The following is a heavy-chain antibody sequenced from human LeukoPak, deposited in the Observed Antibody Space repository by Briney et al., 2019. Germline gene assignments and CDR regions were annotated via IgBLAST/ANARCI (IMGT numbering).Heavy chain of an antibody. CDR3: VRRVRYFGQNDY. J-gene: IGHJ4*02. CDR1: GGSISGTSYY. D-gene: IGHD3-9*01. CDR2: IYFSGST. Sequence: SQTLSLTCTVSGGSISGTSYYWSWIRQHPGKGLEWIGYIYFSGSTYYNPSLKSRLTISVDTSKNQFSLELSSVTAADTAVYYCVRRVRYFGQNDYWGQGTLVTVSS. V-gene: IGHV4-31*03.